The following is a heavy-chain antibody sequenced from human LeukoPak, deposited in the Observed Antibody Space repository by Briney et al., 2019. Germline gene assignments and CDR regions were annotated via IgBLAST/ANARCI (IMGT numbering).Heavy chain of an antibody. Sequence: ASVKVSCKASGGTFSSYAISWVRQAPGQGLEWMGRIIPILGIANYAQKFQGRVTITADKSTSTAYMELSSLRAEDTAVYYCASGGYCGGDCYPGSINNDAFDIWGQGTMVTVSS. CDR2: IIPILGIA. J-gene: IGHJ3*02. CDR1: GGTFSSYA. CDR3: ASGGYCGGDCYPGSINNDAFDI. D-gene: IGHD2-21*02. V-gene: IGHV1-69*04.